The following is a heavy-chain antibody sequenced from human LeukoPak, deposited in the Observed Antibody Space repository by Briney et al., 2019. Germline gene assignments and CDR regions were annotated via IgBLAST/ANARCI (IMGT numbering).Heavy chain of an antibody. V-gene: IGHV5-51*01. CDR1: GYSFTSYW. J-gene: IGHJ4*02. CDR3: ASPPTRECSRISCPLSY. Sequence: GESLKISCKGSGYSFTSYWIAWVRQMPGKGLEWMGIIYPGDSDTRYSPSFQGQVTISVDKSVSAAYLQWSSLKASDTAMYYCASPPTRECSRISCPLSYWGQGTLVTVSS. CDR2: IYPGDSDT. D-gene: IGHD2-2*01.